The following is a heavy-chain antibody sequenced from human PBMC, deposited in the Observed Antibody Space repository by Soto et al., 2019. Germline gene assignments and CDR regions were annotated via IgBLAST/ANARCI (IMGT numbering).Heavy chain of an antibody. J-gene: IGHJ6*02. D-gene: IGHD5-12*01. CDR2: IIPIFGTA. CDR1: GGTFSSYA. Sequence: GASVKVSCKASGGTFSSYAISWVRQAPGQGLEWMGGIIPIFGTANYAQKFQGRVTITADESTSTAYMELSSLRSEDTAVYYCASRPQGRWLQLGYYYGMDVWGQGTTVTVSS. CDR3: ASRPQGRWLQLGYYYGMDV. V-gene: IGHV1-69*13.